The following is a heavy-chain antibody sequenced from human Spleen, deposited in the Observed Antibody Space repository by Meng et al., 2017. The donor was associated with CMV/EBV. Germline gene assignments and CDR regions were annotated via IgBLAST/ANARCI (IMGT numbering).Heavy chain of an antibody. CDR3: ARHQGADDPLFGLDV. D-gene: IGHD3-3*01. J-gene: IGHJ6*02. V-gene: IGHV4-59*01. Sequence: SETLSLTCTVSDDSIRHFYWNWIRQPPGKGLEWMGYVLHSGRPSYNPSLKNRVTISVDASKRQISLMLSSVTAADTAVYYCARHQGADDPLFGLDVWGQGTAVTVSS. CDR2: VLHSGRP. CDR1: DDSIRHFY.